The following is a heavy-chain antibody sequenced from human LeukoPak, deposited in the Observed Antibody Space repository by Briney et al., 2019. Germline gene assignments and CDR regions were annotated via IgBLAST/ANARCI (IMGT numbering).Heavy chain of an antibody. J-gene: IGHJ4*02. D-gene: IGHD4-17*01. CDR3: ARRRYYTYGDSRPFDY. Sequence: GESLKISCKGSGYSFTSYWIGWLRQMPGKGLEWMGIIYPGDSDTRYSPSFQGQVTISADKSISTAYLQWSSLKASDTAMYYCARRRYYTYGDSRPFDYWGQGTLVTVSS. V-gene: IGHV5-51*01. CDR1: GYSFTSYW. CDR2: IYPGDSDT.